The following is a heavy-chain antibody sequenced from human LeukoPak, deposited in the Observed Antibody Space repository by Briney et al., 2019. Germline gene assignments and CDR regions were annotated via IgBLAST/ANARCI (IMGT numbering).Heavy chain of an antibody. CDR2: IYSGGST. CDR1: GFTVSNNY. J-gene: IGHJ4*02. V-gene: IGHV3-53*01. Sequence: GGSLRLSCAASGFTVSNNYMTWVRQAPGKGLEWVSLIYSGGSTYYVDSVKCRFTISRDNSKNTLYLQMNSLRAEDTAVYYCAAYSSCDYWGQGTLVTVSS. D-gene: IGHD6-6*01. CDR3: AAYSSCDY.